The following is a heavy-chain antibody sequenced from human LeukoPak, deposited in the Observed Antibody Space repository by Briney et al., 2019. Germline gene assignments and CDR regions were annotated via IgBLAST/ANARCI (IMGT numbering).Heavy chain of an antibody. Sequence: GGSLRLSCAASGFTFSSYTMNWVRQAPGKRLEWVSAISGNGDSTYYADSVKGRFTISRDNSKNTLYLQMNSLRAEDTAIYYCARDERLLSFLKWGQGTLVTVSS. CDR2: ISGNGDST. CDR1: GFTFSSYT. V-gene: IGHV3-23*01. D-gene: IGHD3-3*01. J-gene: IGHJ4*02. CDR3: ARDERLLSFLK.